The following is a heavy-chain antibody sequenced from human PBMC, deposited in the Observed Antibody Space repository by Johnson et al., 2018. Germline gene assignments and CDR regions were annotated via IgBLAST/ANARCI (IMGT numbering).Heavy chain of an antibody. Sequence: VQLVESGGGLVQPGGSLRLSCAASGFTFSGFAMYWVRQASGKGLEWVGRIRSKTNNYATAYATSVKGRFTISRDDSKNTAYLQMNSLKTEDTAVYYCTRSLSGSYSADWYFVLWGRGTLVTVSS. CDR3: TRSLSGSYSADWYFVL. J-gene: IGHJ2*01. D-gene: IGHD1-26*01. V-gene: IGHV3-73*01. CDR1: GFTFSGFA. CDR2: IRSKTNNYAT.